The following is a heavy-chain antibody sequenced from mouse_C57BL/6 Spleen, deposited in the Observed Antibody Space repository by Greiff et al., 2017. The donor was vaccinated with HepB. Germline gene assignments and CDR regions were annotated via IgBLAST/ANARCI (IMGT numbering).Heavy chain of an antibody. CDR3: ARLSYGYGIAMDY. Sequence: EVQLQQSGPELVKPGASVKISCKASGYTFTDYYMNWVKQSHGKSLEWIGDINPNNGGTSYNQKFKGKATLTVDKSSSTAYMELRSLTSEDSAVYYCARLSYGYGIAMDYWGQGTSVTVSS. CDR2: INPNNGGT. V-gene: IGHV1-26*01. CDR1: GYTFTDYY. D-gene: IGHD2-2*01. J-gene: IGHJ4*01.